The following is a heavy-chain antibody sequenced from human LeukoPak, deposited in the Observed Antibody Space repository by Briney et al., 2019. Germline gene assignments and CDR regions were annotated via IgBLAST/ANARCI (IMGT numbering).Heavy chain of an antibody. Sequence: PGGSLRLSCAASGFTFRSYSMNWVREAPGKGLEGVSSISSSSSYIYYAASVKGRFTISRDNAKNSLYLQMNSLRAEDTAVYDCAIEFLCFGESTAADYWGQGTLVTVSS. J-gene: IGHJ4*02. V-gene: IGHV3-21*01. CDR3: AIEFLCFGESTAADY. CDR2: ISSSSSYI. D-gene: IGHD3-10*01. CDR1: GFTFRSYS.